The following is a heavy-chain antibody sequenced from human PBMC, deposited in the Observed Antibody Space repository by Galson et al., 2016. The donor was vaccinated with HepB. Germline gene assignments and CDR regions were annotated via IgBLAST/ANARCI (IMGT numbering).Heavy chain of an antibody. CDR2: IIPIFGTA. CDR3: TRDPGAGRGSESYWD. D-gene: IGHD3-10*01. V-gene: IGHV1-69*06. CDR1: GGPFSSYA. Sequence: SVKVSCKASGGPFSSYAFSWVRQAPGQGLEWMGGIIPIFGTANYAQKFQGRVTITADKSTKPVYMQLSSLRSEDTAVYYSTRDPGAGRGSESYWDWGQGTLVTVSS. J-gene: IGHJ4*01.